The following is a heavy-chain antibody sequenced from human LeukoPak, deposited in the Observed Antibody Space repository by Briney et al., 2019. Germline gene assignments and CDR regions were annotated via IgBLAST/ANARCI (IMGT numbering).Heavy chain of an antibody. CDR2: IIPIFGTA. J-gene: IGHJ6*03. Sequence: GASVKVSCKASGGTFSSYAISWVRQAPGQGLEWMGGIIPIFGTANYAQKFQGRVTITTDESTSTAYMELSSLRSEDTAVYYCASWGYCSSTSCQKYYYYYYCMDVWGKGTTVTVSS. CDR1: GGTFSSYA. CDR3: ASWGYCSSTSCQKYYYYYYCMDV. D-gene: IGHD2-2*01. V-gene: IGHV1-69*05.